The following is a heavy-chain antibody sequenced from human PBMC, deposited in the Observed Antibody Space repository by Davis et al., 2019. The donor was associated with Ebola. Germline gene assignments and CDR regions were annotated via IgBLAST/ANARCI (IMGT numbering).Heavy chain of an antibody. CDR1: GYTFTGYY. Sequence: ASVKVSCKASGYTFTGYYMHWVRQAPGQGLEWMGIINPSGGSTSYAQKFQGRVTMTRDTSISTAYMELSRLTSDDTAVYYCARVAIAADPPFDYWGQGTLVTVSS. V-gene: IGHV1-2*02. CDR2: INPSGGST. D-gene: IGHD6-13*01. J-gene: IGHJ4*02. CDR3: ARVAIAADPPFDY.